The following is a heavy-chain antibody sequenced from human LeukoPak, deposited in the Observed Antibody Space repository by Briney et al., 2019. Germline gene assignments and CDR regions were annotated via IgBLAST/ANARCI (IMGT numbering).Heavy chain of an antibody. CDR2: ISYDGSNK. D-gene: IGHD1-7*01. Sequence: GGFLRLSCAASGFTFSSYAMHWVRQAPGKGLEWVAVISYDGSNKYYADSVKGRFTISRDNSKNTLYLQMNSLRAEDTAVYYCARGGIRYNWNFGSFDIWGQGTMVTVSS. J-gene: IGHJ3*02. V-gene: IGHV3-30-3*01. CDR1: GFTFSSYA. CDR3: ARGGIRYNWNFGSFDI.